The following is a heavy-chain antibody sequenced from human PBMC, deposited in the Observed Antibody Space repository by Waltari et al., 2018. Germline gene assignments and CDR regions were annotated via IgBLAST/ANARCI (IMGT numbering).Heavy chain of an antibody. J-gene: IGHJ6*02. CDR2: INHAPNR. Sequence: QVHLPQWGAGALQPLDTLSLTCAFFAGPRRGYYWGWLRSPPGKGLEWIGEINHAPNRNYNPTLKSRVTMSVDTSKNQFSLKLSSVTAADTGIYYCARLEDCTGPGGNCYSGDVFALDVWGQGTMVTVSS. V-gene: IGHV4-34*01. CDR1: AGPRRGYY. CDR3: ARLEDCTGPGGNCYSGDVFALDV. D-gene: IGHD2-8*02.